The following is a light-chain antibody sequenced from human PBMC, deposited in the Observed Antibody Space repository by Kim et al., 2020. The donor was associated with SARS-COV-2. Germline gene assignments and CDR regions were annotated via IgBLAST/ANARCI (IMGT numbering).Light chain of an antibody. J-gene: IGKJ4*01. Sequence: AHVGDRVTITCQASQDLLNYLNWYQQKPGKAPELLIYDASNVEAGVPLRFSGSGSGTDFTFTISSLQPEDIATYYCQQYDSPPGTFGGGTKVDIK. CDR2: DAS. V-gene: IGKV1-33*01. CDR1: QDLLNY. CDR3: QQYDSPPGT.